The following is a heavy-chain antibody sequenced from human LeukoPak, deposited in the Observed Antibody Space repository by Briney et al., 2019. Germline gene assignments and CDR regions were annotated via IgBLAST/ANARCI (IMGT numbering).Heavy chain of an antibody. CDR2: INQDGSQK. V-gene: IGHV3-7*01. CDR1: GFTFSIYW. Sequence: TGGSLRLSCAASGFTFSIYWMSWVRQAPGKGLEWVANINQDGSQKYYVDSVKGRFTISRDNAKNSFFLQMSSLRAEDTFFNYCVAGEWGGGDSFDLWGRGTMVTVSS. J-gene: IGHJ3*01. CDR3: VAGEWGGGDSFDL. D-gene: IGHD3-10*01.